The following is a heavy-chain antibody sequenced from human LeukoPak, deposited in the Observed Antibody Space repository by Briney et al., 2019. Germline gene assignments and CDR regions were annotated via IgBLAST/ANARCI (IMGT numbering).Heavy chain of an antibody. V-gene: IGHV1-69*02. Sequence: SVKVSCKASGGTFSSYTISWVRQAPGQGLEWMGRIIPILGITNYAQKFQGRVTITADKSTSTAYMELSSLRSEDTAVYYCARAPTGDPLLDYWGQGTLVTVSS. CDR1: GGTFSSYT. CDR2: IIPILGIT. J-gene: IGHJ4*02. CDR3: ARAPTGDPLLDY.